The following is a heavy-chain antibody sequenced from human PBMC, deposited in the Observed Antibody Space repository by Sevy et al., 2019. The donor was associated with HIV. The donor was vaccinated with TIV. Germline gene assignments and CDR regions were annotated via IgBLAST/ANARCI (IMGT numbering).Heavy chain of an antibody. CDR3: ARVGKWVSLESLDF. D-gene: IGHD3-16*01. V-gene: IGHV3-30-3*01. J-gene: IGHJ4*02. Sequence: GGSLRLSCAASGFNFSNYALHWVRQGPGKGLDWVALISYDGSDKYYADSVKGRFTISRDNSKNTMYLQMNSLKTDDTSVYYCARVGKWVSLESLDFWGQGTLVTVSS. CDR1: GFNFSNYA. CDR2: ISYDGSDK.